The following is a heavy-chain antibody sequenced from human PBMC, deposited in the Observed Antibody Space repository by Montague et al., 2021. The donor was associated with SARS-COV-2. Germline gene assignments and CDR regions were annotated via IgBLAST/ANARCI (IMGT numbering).Heavy chain of an antibody. CDR1: GGSTGTYY. CDR3: ARAANIFSGFYNHPFEY. J-gene: IGHJ4*02. Sequence: SETLSLTCTVSGGSTGTYYWNWIRQPPGKGLEWIAYIYHSDTTNNNPSFWSRVSMSFDRSKNQFSLKLTSVTPADTAVYYCARAANIFSGFYNHPFEYWGQGVLVTVSS. V-gene: IGHV4-59*01. D-gene: IGHD3-9*01. CDR2: IYHSDTT.